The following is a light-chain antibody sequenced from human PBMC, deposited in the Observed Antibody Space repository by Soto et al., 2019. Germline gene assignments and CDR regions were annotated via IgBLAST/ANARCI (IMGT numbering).Light chain of an antibody. CDR2: EVS. CDR1: SSDVGGYNY. V-gene: IGLV2-14*01. Sequence: QSALTQPASVSGSPGQSITISCTGTSSDVGGYNYVSWYQQHPGKAPKLMIYEVSNRHSGVSNRFSGSKSGNTASLTISGLQAEDEADYCCSSYTSSATLVFGGGTKLTVL. J-gene: IGLJ2*01. CDR3: SSYTSSATLV.